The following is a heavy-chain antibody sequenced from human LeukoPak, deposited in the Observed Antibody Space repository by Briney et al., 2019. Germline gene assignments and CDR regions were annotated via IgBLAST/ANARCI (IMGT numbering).Heavy chain of an antibody. Sequence: PSQTLSLTCTVSGGSISSGGYYWSWIRQHPGKGLEWIGYIYYSGSTYYNPSLKSRVAISVDTSKNQFSLKLSSVTAADTAVYYCARVKLWKSITMVRGQPPYYFDYWGQGTLVTVSS. J-gene: IGHJ4*02. CDR1: GGSISSGGYY. CDR3: ARVKLWKSITMVRGQPPYYFDY. D-gene: IGHD3-10*01. CDR2: IYYSGST. V-gene: IGHV4-31*03.